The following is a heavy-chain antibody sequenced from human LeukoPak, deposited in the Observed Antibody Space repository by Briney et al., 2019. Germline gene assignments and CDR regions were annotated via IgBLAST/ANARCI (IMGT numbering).Heavy chain of an antibody. CDR1: GGSISSSNW. CDR3: ARDYCTTTSCYRSTPYGLDV. CDR2: IYHSGST. V-gene: IGHV4-4*02. D-gene: IGHD2-2*01. J-gene: IGHJ6*02. Sequence: PSETLSLTCAVSGGSISSSNWWSWVRQPPGEGLEWIGEIYHSGSTNYNPSLKSRVTISVDKSKNQFSLKLSSVTAADTAVYYCARDYCTTTSCYRSTPYGLDVWGQGTTVTVSS.